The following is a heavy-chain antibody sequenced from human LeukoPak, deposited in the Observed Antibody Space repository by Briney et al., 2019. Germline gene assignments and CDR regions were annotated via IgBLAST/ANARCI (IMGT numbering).Heavy chain of an antibody. CDR3: TTFYTRLTDY. J-gene: IGHJ4*02. Sequence: GGSLRLSCAASGFTFNTYWINWVRQAPGKGLEWLASINQEGSEKYYVDTVKGRFTISRDNAKNSLYLQMNSLRAEDTAVYYCTTFYTRLTDYWGQGTLVTVSS. D-gene: IGHD2/OR15-2a*01. V-gene: IGHV3-7*05. CDR2: INQEGSEK. CDR1: GFTFNTYW.